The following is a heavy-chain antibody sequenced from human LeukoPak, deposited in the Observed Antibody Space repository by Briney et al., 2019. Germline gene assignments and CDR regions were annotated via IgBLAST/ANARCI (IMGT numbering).Heavy chain of an antibody. D-gene: IGHD3-16*02. Sequence: GGFLRLSCAASGFTFSSYGMHWVRQAPGKGLEWVAVISYDGSNKYYADSVKGRFTISRDNSKNTLYLQMNSLRAEDTAVYYCAKITYLDYDYVWGSYRNFDYWGQGTLVTVSS. CDR2: ISYDGSNK. CDR1: GFTFSSYG. J-gene: IGHJ4*02. V-gene: IGHV3-30*18. CDR3: AKITYLDYDYVWGSYRNFDY.